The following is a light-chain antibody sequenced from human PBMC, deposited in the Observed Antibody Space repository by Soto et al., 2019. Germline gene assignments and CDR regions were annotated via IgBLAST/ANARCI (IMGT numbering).Light chain of an antibody. V-gene: IGKV3-20*01. CDR3: HQYGSSPRA. CDR2: DVS. J-gene: IGKJ1*01. CDR1: QTLRSGY. Sequence: EIVLTQSPGTRALFPGDRATLSCRASQTLRSGYLAWYQHKPGQPPRLLIYDVSSRTPGTPDRFSGSGSGTDFALTISRLEPEDFAVYYCHQYGSSPRAFGQGTKVDIK.